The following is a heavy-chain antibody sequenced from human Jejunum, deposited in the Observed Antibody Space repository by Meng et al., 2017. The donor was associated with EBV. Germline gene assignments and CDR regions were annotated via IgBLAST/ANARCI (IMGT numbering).Heavy chain of an antibody. CDR1: GVSASSGSYN. Sequence: QLQEPGPGRVKPRDNLSCPATVSGVSASSGSYNWSWRRQDQGKGVEWIGFISYSGRTNYNTSLTKRVTISVDMSKNQLSLRLRSETAADMAVYYCARSGGHEQWLNFDPWGQGTLVTVSS. CDR3: ARSGGHEQWLNFDP. V-gene: IGHV4-61*01. D-gene: IGHD6-19*01. CDR2: ISYSGRT. J-gene: IGHJ5*02.